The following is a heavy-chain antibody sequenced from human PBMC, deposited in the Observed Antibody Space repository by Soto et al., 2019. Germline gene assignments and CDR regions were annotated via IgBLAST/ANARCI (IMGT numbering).Heavy chain of an antibody. J-gene: IGHJ4*02. CDR3: AASYGSGYRAFDY. D-gene: IGHD3-10*01. V-gene: IGHV1-69*02. Sequence: QVQLVQSGTEVKKPGSSVKVSCKASGDTFSFYTINWVRQAPGLGLEWVGRINPIVSMSNYAQKFQGRVSMTADKSTSTAYMERRSLRSYDTAMYFCAASYGSGYRAFDYWGQGALVIVSS. CDR1: GDTFSFYT. CDR2: INPIVSMS.